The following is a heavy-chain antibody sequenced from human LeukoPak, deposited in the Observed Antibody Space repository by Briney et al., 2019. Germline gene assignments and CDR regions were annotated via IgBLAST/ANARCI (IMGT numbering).Heavy chain of an antibody. J-gene: IGHJ4*02. CDR3: ARVTSSLDY. CDR2: INQDGSDK. D-gene: IGHD3-16*01. Sequence: GGSLRLSCAASGFTSTNYWMSWVRQAPGKGLEWVANINQDGSDKYYVDSVKGRFTLSRDNAKNSLYLQMNRLRAEDTAVYYCARVTSSLDYWGQGTLVTVSS. V-gene: IGHV3-7*01. CDR1: GFTSTNYW.